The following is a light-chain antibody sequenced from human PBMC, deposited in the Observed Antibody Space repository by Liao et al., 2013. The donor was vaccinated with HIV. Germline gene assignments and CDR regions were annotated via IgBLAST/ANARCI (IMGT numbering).Light chain of an antibody. CDR3: QVWDSSTSFV. CDR1: KLGDKS. Sequence: SFDLTQPPSVSVSPGQTASITCSGDKLGDKSASWYQQKPGQSPLLVIYQDNRRPSGIPERFSGSNSGNTATLTISGTQAMDEADYYCQVWDSSTSFVFGTGTKVTVL. CDR2: QDN. V-gene: IGLV3-1*01. J-gene: IGLJ1*01.